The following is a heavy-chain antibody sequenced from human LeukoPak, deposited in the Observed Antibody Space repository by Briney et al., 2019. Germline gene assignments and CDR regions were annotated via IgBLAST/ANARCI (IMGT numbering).Heavy chain of an antibody. CDR3: ARVGEYYDILAGYASGAFDI. CDR2: IYTSGST. Sequence: SETLSLTCTVSGGSISSGSYYWRWLRQPAGTGLEWLGRIYTSGSTNYNPSLKSRVTISVDTSKNQFSLKLSSVTAADTAVYYCARVGEYYDILAGYASGAFDIWGQGTMVTVSS. D-gene: IGHD3-9*01. V-gene: IGHV4-61*02. J-gene: IGHJ3*02. CDR1: GGSISSGSYY.